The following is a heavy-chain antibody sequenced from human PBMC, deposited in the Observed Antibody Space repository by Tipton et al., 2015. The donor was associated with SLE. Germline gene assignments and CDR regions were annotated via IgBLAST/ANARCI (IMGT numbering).Heavy chain of an antibody. CDR2: IRYDGSNK. CDR3: AKDHGYYDSSGFY. CDR1: GFTFSSYG. J-gene: IGHJ4*02. Sequence: SGFTFSSYGMHWVRQAPGKGLEWVAFIRYDGSNKYYADSVKGRFTISRDNSKNTLYLQMNSLRAEDTAVYYCAKDHGYYDSSGFYWGQGTLVTVSS. D-gene: IGHD3-22*01. V-gene: IGHV3-30*02.